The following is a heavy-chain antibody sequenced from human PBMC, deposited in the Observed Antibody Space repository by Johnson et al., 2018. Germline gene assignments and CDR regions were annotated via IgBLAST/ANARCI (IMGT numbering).Heavy chain of an antibody. CDR2: INPSTGVT. J-gene: IGHJ6*03. CDR1: GYTFTHYF. V-gene: IGHV1-46*01. Sequence: QVQLLESGAEVTKPGASVKVSCKASGYTFTHYFMHWVRQAPGQGLEWVGIINPSTGVTNNAQRFYDRVTITADTSTNTAYMDLSSLTYEDTAVYYCAKTFRSQGPDFYFYPIDGWGKGTTFPVSS. CDR3: AKTFRSQGPDFYFYPIDG. D-gene: IGHD3-3*02.